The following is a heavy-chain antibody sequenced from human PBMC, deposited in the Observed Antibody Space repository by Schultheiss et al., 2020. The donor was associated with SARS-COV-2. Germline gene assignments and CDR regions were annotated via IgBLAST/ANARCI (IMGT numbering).Heavy chain of an antibody. J-gene: IGHJ4*02. D-gene: IGHD5-18*01. CDR2: ISAYNGNT. V-gene: IGHV1-18*01. Sequence: ASVKVSCKASGGSFTSRPISWVRQAPGQGLEWMGWISAYNGNTNYAQKLQGRVTMTTDTSTSTAYMELRSLRSDDTAVYYCARDSPTRTAIPRAGLCKHDYWGQGTLVTVSS. CDR1: GGSFTSRP. CDR3: ARDSPTRTAIPRAGLCKHDY.